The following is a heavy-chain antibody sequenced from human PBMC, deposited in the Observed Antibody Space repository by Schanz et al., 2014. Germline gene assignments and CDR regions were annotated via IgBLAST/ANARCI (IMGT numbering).Heavy chain of an antibody. CDR2: LKSKTDGGTT. Sequence: EVQLVASGGGLVKPGGSLRLSCAVSGLTFSSAWMGWVRQAPRKGLEWVGRLKSKTDGGTTDYAAPVKGRFTISRDDSKNTLYLQMNFLKTEDTAVYFCTTDRGITVRPLFDYGGHGTLVTVAS. D-gene: IGHD6-6*01. CDR3: TTDRGITVRPLFDY. CDR1: GLTFSSAW. V-gene: IGHV3-15*01. J-gene: IGHJ4*01.